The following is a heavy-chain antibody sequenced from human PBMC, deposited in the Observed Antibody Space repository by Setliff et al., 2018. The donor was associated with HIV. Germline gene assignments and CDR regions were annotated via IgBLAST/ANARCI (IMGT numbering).Heavy chain of an antibody. Sequence: SETLSLTCTVSGGSVNGHYWNWIRLTQGKGLEWIGRISYSGSTNYNPSLKSRVTISVDKSSNEFSLKLSSVTAADTAVYYCATDPTSYCTGGNCHSGRFASWCQGTLVTVSS. V-gene: IGHV4-59*02. CDR1: GGSVNGHY. J-gene: IGHJ4*02. D-gene: IGHD2-15*01. CDR3: ATDPTSYCTGGNCHSGRFAS. CDR2: ISYSGST.